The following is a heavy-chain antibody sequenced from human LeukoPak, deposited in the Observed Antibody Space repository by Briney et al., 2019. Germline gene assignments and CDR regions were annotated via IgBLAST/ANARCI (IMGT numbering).Heavy chain of an antibody. CDR2: IHHSGST. CDR1: GGSISSGGYS. D-gene: IGHD5-12*01. CDR3: ASGNTGYDRDSFDI. Sequence: ASETLSLTCAVSGGSISSGGYSWSWVRQPPGEGLEWVGYIHHSGSTYYNPSLQSRVTISLDRSKNQFSLKLSSMTAADTAAYYCASGNTGYDRDSFDIWGQGTMVTVSS. V-gene: IGHV4-30-2*01. J-gene: IGHJ3*02.